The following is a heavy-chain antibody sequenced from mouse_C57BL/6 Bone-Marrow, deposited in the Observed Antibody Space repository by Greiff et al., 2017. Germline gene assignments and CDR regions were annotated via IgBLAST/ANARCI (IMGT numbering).Heavy chain of an antibody. J-gene: IGHJ4*01. CDR2: INPNNGGT. CDR3: ARRSLLLGAMDY. V-gene: IGHV1-18*01. Sequence: VQLQQSGPELVKPGASVKIPCKASVYTFTDYNMDWVKQSHGKSLEWIGDINPNNGGTIYNQKFKGKATLTVDKSSSTAYMELRSLTSEDTAVYYYARRSLLLGAMDYWGQGTSVTVSS. D-gene: IGHD1-1*01. CDR1: VYTFTDYN.